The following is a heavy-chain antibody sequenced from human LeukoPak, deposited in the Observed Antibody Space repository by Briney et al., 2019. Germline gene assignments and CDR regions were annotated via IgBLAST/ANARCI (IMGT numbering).Heavy chain of an antibody. D-gene: IGHD1-26*01. V-gene: IGHV3-11*01. CDR1: GFTFSDYY. Sequence: PGGSLRLSCAASGFTFSDYYMSWIRQAPGKGLEWVSYISSSGSTIYYADSVKGRFTISRDNAKNSLYLQMNSLRAEDTAVYYCVRICRGSYYSDYYYYGMDVWGQGTTVTVSS. CDR3: VRICRGSYYSDYYYYGMDV. CDR2: ISSSGSTI. J-gene: IGHJ6*02.